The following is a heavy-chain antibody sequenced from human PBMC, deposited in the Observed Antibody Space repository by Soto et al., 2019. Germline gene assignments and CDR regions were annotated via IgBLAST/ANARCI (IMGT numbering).Heavy chain of an antibody. D-gene: IGHD3-10*01. Sequence: GSLRLSCAASGFTFSSYSMNWVRQAPGKGLEWVSYISSSSSTIYYADSVKGRFTISRDNAKNSLYLQMNSLRDEDTAVYYCARVSTTMVRGVPPPNWFDPWGQGTLVTVSS. CDR3: ARVSTTMVRGVPPPNWFDP. J-gene: IGHJ5*02. CDR2: ISSSSSTI. V-gene: IGHV3-48*02. CDR1: GFTFSSYS.